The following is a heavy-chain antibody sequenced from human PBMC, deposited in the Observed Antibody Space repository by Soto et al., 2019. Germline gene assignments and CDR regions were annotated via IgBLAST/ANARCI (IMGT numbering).Heavy chain of an antibody. CDR1: GFTFSSYA. D-gene: IGHD6-19*01. Sequence: QSVGSLRLSCAASGFTFSSYAMSWVRQAPGKGLEWVSAISGSGGSTYYADSVKGRFTISRDNSKNTLYLQMNSLRAEDTAVYYCAQRAVAGTYSFDYWGQGTLVTVSS. J-gene: IGHJ4*02. V-gene: IGHV3-23*01. CDR3: AQRAVAGTYSFDY. CDR2: ISGSGGST.